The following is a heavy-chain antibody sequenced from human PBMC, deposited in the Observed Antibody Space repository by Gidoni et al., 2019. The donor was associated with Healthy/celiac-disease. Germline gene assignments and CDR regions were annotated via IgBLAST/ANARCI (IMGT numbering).Heavy chain of an antibody. Sequence: TYYNPSLKSRVTISVDTSKNQFSLKLSSVTAADTAVYYCARWFGELLSSSEAHYYYYGMDVWGQGTTVTVSS. CDR2: T. CDR3: ARWFGELLSSSEAHYYYYGMDV. V-gene: IGHV4-39*07. D-gene: IGHD3-10*01. J-gene: IGHJ6*02.